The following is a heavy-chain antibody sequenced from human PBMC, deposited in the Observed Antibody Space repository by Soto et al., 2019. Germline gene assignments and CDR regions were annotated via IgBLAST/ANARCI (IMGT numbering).Heavy chain of an antibody. CDR1: GFTFSSYD. Sequence: EVQLVESGGGLVQPGGSLRLSCAASGFTFSSYDMHWVRQATGKGLEWVSAIGTAGDTYYPGSVKGRFTISRENAKNSMYLQMNSLRAGDTAVYYCARGRRFHYGVRGRNYYYYMDVWGKGTTVTVSS. CDR3: ARGRRFHYGVRGRNYYYYMDV. J-gene: IGHJ6*03. D-gene: IGHD4-17*01. CDR2: IGTAGDT. V-gene: IGHV3-13*01.